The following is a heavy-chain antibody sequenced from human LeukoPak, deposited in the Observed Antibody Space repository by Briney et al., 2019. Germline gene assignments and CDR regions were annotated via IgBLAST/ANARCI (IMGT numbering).Heavy chain of an antibody. D-gene: IGHD4-11*01. V-gene: IGHV3-21*01. J-gene: IGHJ4*02. CDR3: ASNDYSNYCFDY. CDR1: GFTFSNYG. Sequence: GGSLRLSCAASGFTFSNYGMNWVRQAPGKGLEWVSSVSSGSHIYYADSVRGRFTISRDNAKNSLYLQMNSLRAEDTAVYFCASNDYSNYCFDYWGQGTLVTVSS. CDR2: VSSGSHI.